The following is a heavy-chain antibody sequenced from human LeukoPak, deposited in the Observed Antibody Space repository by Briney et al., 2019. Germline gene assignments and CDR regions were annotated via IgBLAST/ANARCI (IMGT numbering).Heavy chain of an antibody. CDR3: ARDSRYYDFWSGYQHDAFDI. Sequence: MASETLSLTCTVSGGSISSYYWSWIRQPPGKGLEWIGYIYYSGSTNYNPSLKSRVTISVDTSKNQFSLKLSSVTAADTAVYYCARDSRYYDFWSGYQHDAFDIWGQGTMVTVSS. CDR2: IYYSGST. D-gene: IGHD3-3*01. J-gene: IGHJ3*02. CDR1: GGSISSYY. V-gene: IGHV4-59*01.